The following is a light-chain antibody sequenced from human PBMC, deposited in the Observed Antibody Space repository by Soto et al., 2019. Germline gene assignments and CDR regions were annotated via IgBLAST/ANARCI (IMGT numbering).Light chain of an antibody. Sequence: EIVLTQSPDTLSLSPGERATLSCRASQSVSSSYLAWYQQKPGQAPRLLIYGASSRATGIPDRFSGSGSGTAFTLTTSGLEPQDFAVYYCQHYSTSPPTFGQGTKVDIK. CDR1: QSVSSSY. V-gene: IGKV3-20*01. CDR2: GAS. CDR3: QHYSTSPPT. J-gene: IGKJ1*01.